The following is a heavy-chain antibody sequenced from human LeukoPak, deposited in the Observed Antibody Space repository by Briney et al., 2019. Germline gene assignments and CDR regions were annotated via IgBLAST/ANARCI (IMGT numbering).Heavy chain of an antibody. D-gene: IGHD2-15*01. Sequence: PSGTLSLTCAVSGGSISSSNWWSWVRQPPGKGLEWIGEIYHSGSTNYNPSLKSRITISVDTSKSQFSLKLSSVTAADTAVYFCAREGRNCRGGSCYTLIDYWGQGTLVTVSS. J-gene: IGHJ4*02. CDR2: IYHSGST. CDR1: GGSISSSNW. V-gene: IGHV4-4*02. CDR3: AREGRNCRGGSCYTLIDY.